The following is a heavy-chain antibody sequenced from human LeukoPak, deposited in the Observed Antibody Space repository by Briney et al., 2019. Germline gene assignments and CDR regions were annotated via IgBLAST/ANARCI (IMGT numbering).Heavy chain of an antibody. J-gene: IGHJ5*02. Sequence: SETLSLTCTVSGGSISTFYWNWMRQTPGKGLEWIGYINKSGSTNYNPSLKSRITMSVDTSKNQFSLKLRSVTTADTAMYYCARAYSSSWYYNWFDPWGQGTLVTVPS. CDR2: INKSGST. CDR3: ARAYSSSWYYNWFDP. D-gene: IGHD6-13*01. V-gene: IGHV4-59*08. CDR1: GGSISTFY.